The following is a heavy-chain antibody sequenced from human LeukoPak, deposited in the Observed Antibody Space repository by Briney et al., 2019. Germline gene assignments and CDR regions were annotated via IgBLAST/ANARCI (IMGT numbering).Heavy chain of an antibody. CDR3: ARDQVGNYYDSSGYDY. D-gene: IGHD3-22*01. CDR1: GFTFSGYG. Sequence: AGTLSLSCAASGFTFSGYGWHWVRQAPGKGLEWVAVIWYDGSNNYYAYSVKGRITFSRDNSKNTLYLQMDSLRGERTGVYYCARDQVGNYYDSSGYDYWGQGTLVTVSS. CDR2: IWYDGSNN. J-gene: IGHJ4*02. V-gene: IGHV3-33*01.